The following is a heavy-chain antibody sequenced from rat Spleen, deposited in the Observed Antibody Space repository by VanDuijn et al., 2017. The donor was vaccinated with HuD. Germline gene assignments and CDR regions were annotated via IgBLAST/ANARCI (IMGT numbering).Heavy chain of an antibody. J-gene: IGHJ2*01. D-gene: IGHD1-9*01. Sequence: EVQLVESDGGLVQPGNSLKLSCVASGFTFSDYAMAWVRQSPKKGLEWVATIIYDGSDTYYRDSVKGRFTISRDNAKRTLYLQLDSLRSEDTATYYCAKVTYYGFYYFDYWGQGVMVTVSS. CDR2: IIYDGSDT. CDR1: GFTFSDYA. V-gene: IGHV5-17*01. CDR3: AKVTYYGFYYFDY.